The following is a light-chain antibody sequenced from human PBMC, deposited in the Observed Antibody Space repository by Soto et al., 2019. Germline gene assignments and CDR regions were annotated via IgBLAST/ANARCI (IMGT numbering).Light chain of an antibody. Sequence: QTLPTQTPAVTVAPGQRVSIAGTGGSSKVGPADAVHWYQQIPGSTPKHLIFDDNVRPSGVPDRFSASKSCTTGSLAITGIQTEDDADDYRQSFDSALLASVFGTGTKVTVL. V-gene: IGLV1-40*01. J-gene: IGLJ1*01. CDR2: DDN. CDR1: SSKVGPADA. CDR3: QSFDSALLASV.